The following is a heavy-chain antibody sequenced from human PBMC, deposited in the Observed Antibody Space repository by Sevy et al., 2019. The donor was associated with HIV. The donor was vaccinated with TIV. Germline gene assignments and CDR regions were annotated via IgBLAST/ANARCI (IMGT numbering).Heavy chain of an antibody. V-gene: IGHV3-23*01. J-gene: IGHJ5*02. D-gene: IGHD7-27*01. CDR2: ITGNGSKT. CDR3: AKETWGLFDP. Sequence: GGSLRLSCAASGFTFSGYAMSWVRQAPGKGLEWVSLITGNGSKTYYADSVKGRFTISRDNSKNTVNLQMNSLRVEDTAIYYCAKETWGLFDPWGQGILVTVSS. CDR1: GFTFSGYA.